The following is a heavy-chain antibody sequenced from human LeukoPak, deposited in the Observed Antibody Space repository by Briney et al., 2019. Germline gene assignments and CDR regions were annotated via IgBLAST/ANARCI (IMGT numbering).Heavy chain of an antibody. D-gene: IGHD3-10*01. CDR1: GGSISSYY. V-gene: IGHV4-59*08. CDR3: ARTYYYGSGSHIDY. CDR2: IYSSGST. J-gene: IGHJ4*02. Sequence: ETLSLTCTVSGGSISSYYWNWIRQSPGKGLEWIGYIYSSGSTNYNPSLKSRVTISVDTSKNQFSLKLSSVTAADTAVYYCARTYYYGSGSHIDYWGQGTLVTVSS.